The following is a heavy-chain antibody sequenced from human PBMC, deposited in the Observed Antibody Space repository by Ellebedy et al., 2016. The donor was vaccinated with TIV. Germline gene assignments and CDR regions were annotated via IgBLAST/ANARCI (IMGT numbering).Heavy chain of an antibody. CDR3: AKPSDPNPGYSASWATYFDY. CDR1: GFTFRRFR. D-gene: IGHD6-13*01. V-gene: IGHV3-30*18. J-gene: IGHJ4*02. CDR2: ISSDGSEK. Sequence: GESLKISXTASGFTFRRFRMHWVRQAPGKGLEWVGFISSDGSEKHYADSVEGRFTISRDNSQNTVFVQMNSLRVEDTAVYYCAKPSDPNPGYSASWATYFDYWGQGTLVTVSS.